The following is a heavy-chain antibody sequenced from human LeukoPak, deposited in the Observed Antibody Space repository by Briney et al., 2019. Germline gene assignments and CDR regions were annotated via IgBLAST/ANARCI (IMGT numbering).Heavy chain of an antibody. D-gene: IGHD2-8*01. Sequence: PGGSLRLSCAASGITFNDSYMSWIRQAPGKGLEWISFMYTGGSTIYYADSVKGRFTISRDNAKSSLHLQMNSLSAEDTAVYYCATSGVHPKGFDFWGQGTLVTVSS. V-gene: IGHV3-11*04. CDR1: GITFNDSY. J-gene: IGHJ4*02. CDR3: ATSGVHPKGFDF. CDR2: MYTGGSTI.